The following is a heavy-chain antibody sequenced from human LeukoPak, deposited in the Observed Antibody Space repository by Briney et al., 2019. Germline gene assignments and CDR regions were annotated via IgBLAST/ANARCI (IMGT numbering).Heavy chain of an antibody. CDR1: GFTFSGSA. V-gene: IGHV3-73*01. Sequence: PGGSLRLSCAASGFTFSGSAMQWVRQASGKGVEWVGRIRSKANSYATAYAASVKGRFTISRDDSKNTAYLQMNSLKTEDTAVYYCTSSGYSSSWYPRQIDYWGQGTLVTVSS. J-gene: IGHJ4*02. D-gene: IGHD6-13*01. CDR2: IRSKANSYAT. CDR3: TSSGYSSSWYPRQIDY.